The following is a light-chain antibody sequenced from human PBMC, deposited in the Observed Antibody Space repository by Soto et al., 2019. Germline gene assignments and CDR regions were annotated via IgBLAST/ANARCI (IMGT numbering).Light chain of an antibody. CDR3: SSYISSSTSVV. J-gene: IGLJ2*01. CDR2: DVS. V-gene: IGLV2-14*01. CDR1: SSDVGGYNY. Sequence: QSALTQPASVSGSPGQSITISCTGTSSDVGGYNYVSWYQQHPGKAPKLMIYDVSNRPSGVSNRFSGSKSGNTASLTISGLQAEDGADYYCSSYISSSTSVVFGGGTKVTVL.